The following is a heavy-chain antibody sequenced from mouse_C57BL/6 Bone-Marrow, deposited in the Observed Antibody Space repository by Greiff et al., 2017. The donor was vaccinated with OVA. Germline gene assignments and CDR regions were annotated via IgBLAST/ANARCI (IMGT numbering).Heavy chain of an antibody. CDR2: IDPSDSYT. CDR1: GYTFTSYW. V-gene: IGHV1-59*01. CDR3: ARYDYDGGVDY. Sequence: VKLQQPGAELVRPGTSVKLSCKASGYTFTSYWMHWVKQRPGQGLEWIGVIDPSDSYTNYNQKFKGKATLTVDTSSSTAYMQLSSLTSEDSAVYYCARYDYDGGVDYWGQGTTLTVSS. D-gene: IGHD2-4*01. J-gene: IGHJ2*01.